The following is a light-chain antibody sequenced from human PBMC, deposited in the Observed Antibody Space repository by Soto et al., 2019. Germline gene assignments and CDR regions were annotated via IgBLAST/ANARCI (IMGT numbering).Light chain of an antibody. Sequence: QSALTQPASVSGSPGQSITISCTGTSSDVGGYNYVSWYQQHPGKAPKLVIYEVSNRPSGVSNRFSGSKSGNTASLTISGLQAEDEADYYCSSYTSSILYVFGTGTKLTVL. CDR2: EVS. J-gene: IGLJ1*01. V-gene: IGLV2-14*01. CDR1: SSDVGGYNY. CDR3: SSYTSSILYV.